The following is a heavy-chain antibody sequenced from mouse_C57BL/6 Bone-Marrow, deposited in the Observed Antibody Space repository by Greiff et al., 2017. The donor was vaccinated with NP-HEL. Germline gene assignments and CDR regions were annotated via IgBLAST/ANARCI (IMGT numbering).Heavy chain of an antibody. V-gene: IGHV1-81*01. Sequence: VKLQESGAELARPGASVKLSCKASGYTFTSYGISWVKQRTGQGLEWIGEIYPRSGNTYYNEKFKGKATLTADKSSSTAYMELRSLTSEDSAVYFCARRNYYGSSPCYFDYWGQGTTLTVSS. CDR3: ARRNYYGSSPCYFDY. D-gene: IGHD1-1*01. J-gene: IGHJ2*01. CDR2: IYPRSGNT. CDR1: GYTFTSYG.